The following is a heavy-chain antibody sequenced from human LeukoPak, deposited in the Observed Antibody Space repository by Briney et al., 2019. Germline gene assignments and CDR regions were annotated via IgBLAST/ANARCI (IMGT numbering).Heavy chain of an antibody. Sequence: EASVKVSCKASGYTFTGYYMHWVRQAPGRGLEWMGWINPNSGGTNYAQKFQGWVTMTRDTSISTAYMELCRLRSDDTAVYYCAGENDYGDLHIWGQGTMVTVSS. CDR2: INPNSGGT. V-gene: IGHV1-2*04. CDR1: GYTFTGYY. D-gene: IGHD4-17*01. J-gene: IGHJ3*02. CDR3: AGENDYGDLHI.